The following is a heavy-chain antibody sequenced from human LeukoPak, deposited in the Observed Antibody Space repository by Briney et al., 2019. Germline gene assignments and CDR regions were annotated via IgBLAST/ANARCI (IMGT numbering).Heavy chain of an antibody. CDR3: AKNGQSGFSFDP. V-gene: IGHV4-34*01. CDR2: GTDSGGT. J-gene: IGHJ5*02. D-gene: IGHD5-12*01. Sequence: PSETLSLTCAVYGGSLNGYYWSWIRQSPGKGLEWIGEGTDSGGTKYNPSLRGRVSISADTSKNQFSLKLTSVTAADTAVYHCAKNGQSGFSFDPWGQGTLVTVSS. CDR1: GGSLNGYY.